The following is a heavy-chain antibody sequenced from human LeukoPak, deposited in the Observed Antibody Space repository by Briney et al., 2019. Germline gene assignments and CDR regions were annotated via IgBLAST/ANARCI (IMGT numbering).Heavy chain of an antibody. D-gene: IGHD2-2*01. V-gene: IGHV3-64D*06. Sequence: PGGSLRLSCSASGFTFSTYAMHWVRQAPGKGLEYVSSIGSSGDNTYYADSVKGRFTISRDNSKNTLYLQMSSLRAEDTAMYYCVKVISQYQLRDGFDIWGQGTIVTVSS. J-gene: IGHJ3*02. CDR3: VKVISQYQLRDGFDI. CDR1: GFTFSTYA. CDR2: IGSSGDNT.